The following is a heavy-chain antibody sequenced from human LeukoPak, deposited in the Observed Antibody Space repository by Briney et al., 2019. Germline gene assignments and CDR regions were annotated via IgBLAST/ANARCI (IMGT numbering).Heavy chain of an antibody. CDR2: ITGSGGTT. CDR1: GFTFSNYA. V-gene: IGHV3-23*01. J-gene: IGHJ4*02. D-gene: IGHD6-13*01. Sequence: GGSLRLSCAASGFTFSNYAMNWVRQAPGKGLERVSVITGSGGTTFYADSVKGRFTISRDNSKNTVFLQMNSLRAEDTAVYYCAKALDRIAHLDFDYWGQGTLVTVSS. CDR3: AKALDRIAHLDFDY.